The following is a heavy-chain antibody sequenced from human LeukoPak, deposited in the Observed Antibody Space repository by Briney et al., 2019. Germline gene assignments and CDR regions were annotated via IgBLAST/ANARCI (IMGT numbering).Heavy chain of an antibody. D-gene: IGHD3-9*01. CDR3: ARDYDVLTACPPTQLFDP. V-gene: IGHV4-4*07. CDR2: IYTSGST. CDR1: GRSISSYY. J-gene: IGHJ5*02. Sequence: PSETLSLTCTVSGRSISSYYWSWLRQPAGKGLEWVGRIYTSGSTNYNPSLKSRVTMSVDTSKNPFSLKLTSVTAADTAVYSCARDYDVLTACPPTQLFDPWGQGTLVTVSS.